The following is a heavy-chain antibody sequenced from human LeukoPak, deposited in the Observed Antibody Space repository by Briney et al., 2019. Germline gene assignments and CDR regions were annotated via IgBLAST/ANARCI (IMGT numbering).Heavy chain of an antibody. D-gene: IGHD2/OR15-2a*01. V-gene: IGHV3-30*02. CDR3: AKDKKILPDY. CDR2: IRYDGSNK. J-gene: IGHJ4*02. Sequence: GGSLRLSCAASGFTFSSYGMHWVRQAPGKGLEGVAFIRYDGSNKYYADSVKGRFTISRDNAENTLYLEMNSLRAEDTAVYYCAKDKKILPDYWGQGTLVTVSS. CDR1: GFTFSSYG.